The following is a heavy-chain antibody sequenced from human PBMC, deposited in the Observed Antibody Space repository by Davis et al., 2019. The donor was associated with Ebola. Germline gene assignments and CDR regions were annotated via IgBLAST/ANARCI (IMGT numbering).Heavy chain of an antibody. V-gene: IGHV3-23*01. D-gene: IGHD6-13*01. CDR1: RFTFSSYA. CDR2: ISGSGGST. Sequence: GESLKISCAASRFTFSSYAMSWVRQAPGKGLEWVSAISGSGGSTYYADSVKGRFTISRDNSKNTLYLQMNSLTAEDTAAYFCAKDPPYSRLLAAAGTSWGQGALVTVSS. CDR3: AKDPPYSRLLAAAGTS. J-gene: IGHJ5*02.